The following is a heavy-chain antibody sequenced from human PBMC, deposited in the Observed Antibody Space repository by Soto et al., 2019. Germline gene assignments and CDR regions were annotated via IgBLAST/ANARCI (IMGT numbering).Heavy chain of an antibody. CDR3: ARRYGYFFDY. Sequence: SVPLSLTCTVADGSISSYYLSWIRQPPGKGLEWIGYIYYSGSTNYNPSLKSRVTISVDTSKNQLSLKLSSVTAADTAVYYCARRYGYFFDYWGQGTLVTVSS. J-gene: IGHJ4*02. D-gene: IGHD4-17*01. CDR1: DGSISSYY. V-gene: IGHV4-59*08. CDR2: IYYSGST.